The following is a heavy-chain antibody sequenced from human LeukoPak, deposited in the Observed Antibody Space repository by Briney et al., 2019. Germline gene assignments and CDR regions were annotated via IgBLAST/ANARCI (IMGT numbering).Heavy chain of an antibody. J-gene: IGHJ4*02. CDR3: ARDPPYYYDSSGYSDY. D-gene: IGHD3-22*01. V-gene: IGHV3-7*01. Sequence: GGSLRLSCAASGFTFDDYAMHWVRQAPGKGLEWVANIKQDGSEKYYVDSVKGRFTISRDNAKNSLYLQMNSLRAEDTAVYYCARDPPYYYDSSGYSDYWAQGTVVTVSS. CDR2: IKQDGSEK. CDR1: GFTFDDYA.